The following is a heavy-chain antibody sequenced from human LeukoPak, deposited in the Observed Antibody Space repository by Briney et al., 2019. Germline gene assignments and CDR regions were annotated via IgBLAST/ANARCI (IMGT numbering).Heavy chain of an antibody. CDR3: ARRGYCSSSSCSNDY. J-gene: IGHJ4*02. Sequence: ASAKLSCKASDYTFTSYGINWVRQAPGQGLEWMGWISPYNGDTNYAQKLQGRVTMTTHPSTGTAYMELRSLRSDDTAVYYCARRGYCSSSSCSNDYWGQGTLVTVSS. CDR1: DYTFTSYG. V-gene: IGHV1-18*01. CDR2: ISPYNGDT. D-gene: IGHD2-2*01.